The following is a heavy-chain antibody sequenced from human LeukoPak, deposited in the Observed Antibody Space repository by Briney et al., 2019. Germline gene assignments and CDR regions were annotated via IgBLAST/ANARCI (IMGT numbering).Heavy chain of an antibody. CDR1: GFAVSNNY. CDR3: TRDQTPYY. CDR2: IRSQIYGGTP. Sequence: PGGSLRLSCTASGFAVSNNYMSWVRQAPGKGLEWVGFIRSQIYGGTPEYAASVKGRFTISRDDSEGVAYLQMNSLKTEDTAVYYCTRDQTPYYWGQGTLVTVSS. V-gene: IGHV3-49*04. J-gene: IGHJ4*02.